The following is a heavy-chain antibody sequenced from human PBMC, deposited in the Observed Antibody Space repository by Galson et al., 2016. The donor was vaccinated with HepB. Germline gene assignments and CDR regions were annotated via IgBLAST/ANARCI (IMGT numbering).Heavy chain of an antibody. CDR2: INGDGSDT. CDR3: ARTFWSGYRAFDY. CDR1: GFTLSSYW. Sequence: SLRLSCAASGFTLSSYWMHWVRQAPGKGLVWVSRINGDGSDTWYVDSVKGRFTISRGNAKNTLYLEMNSLRVEDTAVYYCARTFWSGYRAFDYWGQGTLVTVSS. D-gene: IGHD3-3*01. V-gene: IGHV3-74*01. J-gene: IGHJ4*02.